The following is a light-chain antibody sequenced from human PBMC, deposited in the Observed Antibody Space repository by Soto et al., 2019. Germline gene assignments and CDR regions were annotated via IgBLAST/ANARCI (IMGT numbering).Light chain of an antibody. CDR2: GAS. J-gene: IGKJ5*01. V-gene: IGKV1-9*01. CDR1: QGTSSY. Sequence: DIQWTQSPSFLSASAGDRVTITCRASQGTSSYLAWFQQKPGRAPKLLIYGASTLQSGVPARFSGSGSGTDFTLTISNLQPEDFATYYCQQLNAYPLTFGQGTRLEIK. CDR3: QQLNAYPLT.